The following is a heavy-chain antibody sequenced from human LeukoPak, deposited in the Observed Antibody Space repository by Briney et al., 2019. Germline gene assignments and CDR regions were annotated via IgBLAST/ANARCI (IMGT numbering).Heavy chain of an antibody. V-gene: IGHV1-2*02. D-gene: IGHD1-26*01. J-gene: IGHJ4*02. Sequence: ASVKVSCKASGYTFTDYYLHWVRQAPGHGLEWMGWINPKTGVTKYAQNFQGRVTMTRDSSISTAYMEVSRLRSDDTAVFYCARDLAMYSPDLDYWGQGTLVTVSS. CDR2: INPKTGVT. CDR1: GYTFTDYY. CDR3: ARDLAMYSPDLDY.